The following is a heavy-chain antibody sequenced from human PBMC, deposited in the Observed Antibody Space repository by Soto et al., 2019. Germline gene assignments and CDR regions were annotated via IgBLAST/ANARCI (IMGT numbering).Heavy chain of an antibody. J-gene: IGHJ4*02. D-gene: IGHD3-16*01. Sequence: PVEPNKICYKAAGCTCRVYWGGWMSKMTGKGLEWMGNIYPDDSDTSNSPSFDGRVTVSADKSTNTAYLQWSSLKASDTAIYYCVRQLGTSAMLIIDFWGQGTPVTVSS. CDR3: VRQLGTSAMLIIDF. V-gene: IGHV5-51*01. CDR2: IYPDDSDT. CDR1: GCTCRVYW.